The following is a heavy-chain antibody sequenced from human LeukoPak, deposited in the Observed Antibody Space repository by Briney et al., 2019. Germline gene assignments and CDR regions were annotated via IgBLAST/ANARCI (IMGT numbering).Heavy chain of an antibody. V-gene: IGHV3-30*09. CDR3: AFSGSYSAFDI. Sequence: PGRSLRLSCAASGFTFSSYAMHWVRQAPGKGLERVAVISYDGSNKHYADSVKGRFAISRDNSKNTLYLQMNSLRAEDTAVYYCAFSGSYSAFDIWGQGTMVTVSS. CDR1: GFTFSSYA. D-gene: IGHD1-26*01. CDR2: ISYDGSNK. J-gene: IGHJ3*02.